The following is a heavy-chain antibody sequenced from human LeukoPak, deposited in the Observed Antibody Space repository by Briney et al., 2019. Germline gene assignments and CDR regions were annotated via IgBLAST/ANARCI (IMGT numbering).Heavy chain of an antibody. J-gene: IGHJ4*02. CDR1: GFTFSTYA. V-gene: IGHV3-23*01. D-gene: IGHD6-19*01. Sequence: GGSLRLSCVGSGFTFSTYAKTWVRQAPGKGLEWVPSISGSGIDTHYADSVKGRFTISRDNSKNSLFLQMSSLRADDTAVYYCVKEGGLRVFSDWSESGYWGQGTLVTVSS. CDR2: ISGSGIDT. CDR3: VKEGGLRVFSDWSESGY.